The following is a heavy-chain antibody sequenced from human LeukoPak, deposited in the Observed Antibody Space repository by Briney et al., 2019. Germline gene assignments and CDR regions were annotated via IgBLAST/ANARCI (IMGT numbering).Heavy chain of an antibody. CDR3: ARDLTVIAVAGTDDYYYYGMDV. CDR1: GGSISSYY. V-gene: IGHV4-59*01. Sequence: SETLSLTCTVSGGSISSYYWSWIRQPPGKGLEWTGYIYYSGSTNYNPSLKSRVTISVDTSKNQFSLKLSSVTAADTAVYYCARDLTVIAVAGTDDYYYYGMDVWGQGTTVTVSS. D-gene: IGHD6-19*01. CDR2: IYYSGST. J-gene: IGHJ6*02.